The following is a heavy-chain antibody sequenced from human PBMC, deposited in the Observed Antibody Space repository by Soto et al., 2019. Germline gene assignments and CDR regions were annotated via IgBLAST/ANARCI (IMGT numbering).Heavy chain of an antibody. D-gene: IGHD6-19*01. CDR3: ARDSTSSGWPRGMDV. V-gene: IGHV1-2*02. J-gene: IGHJ6*02. CDR1: GYTFTGYY. CDR2: INPNSGGT. Sequence: ASVKVSCKASGYTFTGYYMHWVRQAPGQGLEWMGWINPNSGGTNYAQKFQGRVTMTRDTSISTAYMELSRLRSDDTAVYYCARDSTSSGWPRGMDVWGQGTTVTGS.